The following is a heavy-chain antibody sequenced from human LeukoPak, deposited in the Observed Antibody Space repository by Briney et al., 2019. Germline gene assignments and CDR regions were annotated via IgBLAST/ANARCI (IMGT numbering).Heavy chain of an antibody. D-gene: IGHD3-10*01. CDR1: GFTFRSHA. CDR2: INDRGDIV. V-gene: IGHV3-23*01. CDR3: ANPLMVRGDQRDY. Sequence: QAGGSLRLSCVVSGFTFRSHAMSWVRQAPGKGLEWVSGINDRGDIVYYADSAKGRLTISRDNSKNTLYLQMTTLRAEDTAVYYCANPLMVRGDQRDYWGQGTLVTVSS. J-gene: IGHJ4*02.